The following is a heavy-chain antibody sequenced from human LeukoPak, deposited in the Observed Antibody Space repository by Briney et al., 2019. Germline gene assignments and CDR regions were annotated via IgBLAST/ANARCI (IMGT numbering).Heavy chain of an antibody. V-gene: IGHV3-33*01. CDR3: ARDHSGTQDY. J-gene: IGHJ4*02. D-gene: IGHD1-1*01. Sequence: GGSLRLSCAASGFTFSNYGMHWVRQAPGKGLEWVAVMWDDGSNEYYADSVKGRFTIFRDNRRNTLYLQMNSLRAEDTAVYSCARDHSGTQDYWGQGTLVTVSS. CDR1: GFTFSNYG. CDR2: MWDDGSNE.